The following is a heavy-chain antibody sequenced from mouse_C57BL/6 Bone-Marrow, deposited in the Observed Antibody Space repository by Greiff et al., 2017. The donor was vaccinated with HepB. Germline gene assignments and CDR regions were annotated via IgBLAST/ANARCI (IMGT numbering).Heavy chain of an antibody. D-gene: IGHD4-1*01. CDR3: AELGRGAY. V-gene: IGHV1-82*01. J-gene: IGHJ3*01. CDR2: IYPGDGDT. CDR1: GYAFSSSW. Sequence: QVQLQQSGPELVKPGASVKISCKASGYAFSSSWMNWVKQRPGKGLEWIGRIYPGDGDTNYNGKFKGKATLTADKSSSTAYMQLSSLTSEDSAVYFCAELGRGAYWGQGTLVTVSA.